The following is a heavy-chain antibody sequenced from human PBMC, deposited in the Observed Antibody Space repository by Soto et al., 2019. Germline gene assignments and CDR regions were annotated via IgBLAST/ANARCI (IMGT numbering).Heavy chain of an antibody. V-gene: IGHV4-30-2*01. J-gene: IGHJ5*02. CDR2: IYHSGTT. D-gene: IGHD4-17*01. CDR3: ARAKGLVTVTTSWFDP. Sequence: SETLSLTCTVSGGSISTGGYYWSWIRQHPGKGLEWIGYIYHSGTTYYNPSLKSRVTISVDRSKNQFSLKLSSVTAADTAVYYCARAKGLVTVTTSWFDPWGQGTLVTVSS. CDR1: GGSISTGGYY.